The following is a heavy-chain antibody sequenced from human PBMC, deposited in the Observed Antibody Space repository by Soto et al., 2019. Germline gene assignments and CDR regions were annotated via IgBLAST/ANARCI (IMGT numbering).Heavy chain of an antibody. Sequence: GGSLRLSCTASGFTFGDYAMSWFRQAPGKGLEWVGFIRSKAYGGTTEYAASVKGRFTISRDDSKSIAYLQMNSLKTEDTAVYYCTRTVGKTTVTTHLWDYWGQGTLVTVSS. D-gene: IGHD4-17*01. CDR1: GFTFGDYA. V-gene: IGHV3-49*03. J-gene: IGHJ4*02. CDR3: TRTVGKTTVTTHLWDY. CDR2: IRSKAYGGTT.